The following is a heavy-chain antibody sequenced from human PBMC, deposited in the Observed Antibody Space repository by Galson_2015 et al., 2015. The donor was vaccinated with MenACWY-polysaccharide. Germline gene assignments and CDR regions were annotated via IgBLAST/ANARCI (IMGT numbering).Heavy chain of an antibody. CDR1: GGSISSYY. V-gene: IGHV4-59*01. CDR2: IYYSGST. CDR3: ARVGNMIADAFDI. Sequence: SETLSLTYTVSGGSISSYYWSWIRQPPGKGLEWIGYIYYSGSTNYNPSLKSRVTISVDTSKNQFSLKLCSVTAADTAVYYCARVGNMIADAFDIWGQGTMVTVSS. D-gene: IGHD3-22*01. J-gene: IGHJ3*02.